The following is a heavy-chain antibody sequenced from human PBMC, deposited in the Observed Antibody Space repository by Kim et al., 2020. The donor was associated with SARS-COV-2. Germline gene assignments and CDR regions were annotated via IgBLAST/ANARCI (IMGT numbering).Heavy chain of an antibody. Sequence: GGSLRLSCAASGFTFSSYAMSWVRQAPGKGLEWVSAISGSGGSTYYADSVKGRFTISRDNSKNTLYLQMNSLRAEDTAVYYCAKMPRVMVRGGPTLDYWGQGALVTVSS. J-gene: IGHJ4*02. CDR1: GFTFSSYA. CDR2: ISGSGGST. D-gene: IGHD3-10*01. V-gene: IGHV3-23*01. CDR3: AKMPRVMVRGGPTLDY.